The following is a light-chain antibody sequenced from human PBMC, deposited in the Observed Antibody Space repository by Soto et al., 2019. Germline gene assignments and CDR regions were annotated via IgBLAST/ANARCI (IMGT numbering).Light chain of an antibody. V-gene: IGLV1-51*01. CDR1: SSNIGNNY. CDR3: GTWDTSLSAYV. J-gene: IGLJ1*01. CDR2: DNY. Sequence: QSVLTQPPSVSAAPGQSVTISCSGTSSNIGNNYVSWYQHLPGTAPRILIYDNYKRPSGIPDRFSGFKSGTSATLGITGLQTGDEADYYCGTWDTSLSAYVFGTGTKVTVL.